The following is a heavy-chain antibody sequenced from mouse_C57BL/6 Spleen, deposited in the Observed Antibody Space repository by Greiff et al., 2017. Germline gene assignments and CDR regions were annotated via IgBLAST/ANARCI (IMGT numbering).Heavy chain of an antibody. Sequence: QVQLQQPGAELVMPGASVKLSCKASGYTFTSYWMHWVKQRPGQGLEWIGEIDPSDSDTNYNQKFKGKSTLTVDKSSSTAYMQLSSLTSEDSAVYYCARESTTVVATRYYAMDYWGQGTSVTVSS. CDR2: IDPSDSDT. J-gene: IGHJ4*01. V-gene: IGHV1-69*01. D-gene: IGHD1-1*01. CDR3: ARESTTVVATRYYAMDY. CDR1: GYTFTSYW.